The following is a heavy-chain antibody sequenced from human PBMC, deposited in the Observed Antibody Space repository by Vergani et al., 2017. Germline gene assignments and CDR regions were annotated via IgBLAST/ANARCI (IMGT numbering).Heavy chain of an antibody. V-gene: IGHV3-21*01. CDR3: ARDRAVRGWFDP. Sequence: EVQLLQSGGGVIQPGGSVRLSCAASGFTFSACPMTWVRQAPGKGLEWVSAISSSSSYIYYADSVKGRFTISRDNAKNSLYLQMNSLRAEDTAVYYCARDRAVRGWFDPWGQGTLVTVSS. J-gene: IGHJ5*02. CDR1: GFTFSACP. D-gene: IGHD3-10*01. CDR2: ISSSSSYI.